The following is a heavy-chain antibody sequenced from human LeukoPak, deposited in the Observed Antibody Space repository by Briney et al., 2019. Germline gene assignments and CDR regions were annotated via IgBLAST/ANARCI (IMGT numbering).Heavy chain of an antibody. J-gene: IGHJ5*02. D-gene: IGHD6-13*01. CDR2: ISSSGSTI. V-gene: IGHV3-11*01. CDR3: ARTDGSSWYPNWFGP. CDR1: GFTFSDYY. Sequence: GGSLRLSCATSGFTFSDYYMSWIRQAPGKGLEWVSYISSSGSTIYYADSVKGRITISRDNAKNSLYLQMNSLRAEDTAVYYCARTDGSSWYPNWFGPWGQGTLVTVSS.